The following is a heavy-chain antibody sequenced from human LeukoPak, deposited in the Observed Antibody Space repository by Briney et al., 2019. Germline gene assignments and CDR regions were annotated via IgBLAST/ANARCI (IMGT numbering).Heavy chain of an antibody. CDR1: GFTVSSNY. D-gene: IGHD3-22*01. V-gene: IGHV3-66*01. CDR2: IYSGGST. CDR3: ARERSYYDSSGYYYGQYYFDY. J-gene: IGHJ4*02. Sequence: GGSLRLSCAASGFTVSSNYMSWVRQAPGKGLEWVSVIYSGGSTYYADSVKGRFTISRDNSKNTLYLQMNSLRAEDTAVYYCARERSYYDSSGYYYGQYYFDYWGQGTLVTVSS.